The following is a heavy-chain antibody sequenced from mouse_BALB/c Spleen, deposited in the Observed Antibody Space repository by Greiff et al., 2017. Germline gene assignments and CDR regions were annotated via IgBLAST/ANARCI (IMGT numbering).Heavy chain of an antibody. Sequence: VQLQQSGAELVKPGASVKLSCKASGYTFTSYYMYWVKQRPGQGLEWIGEINPSNGGTNFNEKFKSKATLTVDKSSSTAYMQLSSLTSEDSAVYYCTREGYRYDEGPWFAYWGQGTLVTVSA. CDR2: INPSNGGT. CDR1: GYTFTSYY. J-gene: IGHJ3*01. CDR3: TREGYRYDEGPWFAY. V-gene: IGHV1S81*02. D-gene: IGHD2-14*01.